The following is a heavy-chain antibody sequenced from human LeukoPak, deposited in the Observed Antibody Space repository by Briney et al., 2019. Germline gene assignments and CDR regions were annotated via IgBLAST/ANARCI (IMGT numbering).Heavy chain of an antibody. V-gene: IGHV1-46*01. CDR1: GYTFTSYY. J-gene: IGHJ4*02. CDR2: INPSGGST. Sequence: APVKVSCKASGYTFTSYYMHWVRQAPGQGLEWMGIINPSGGSTSYAQKFQGRVTMTRDTSTSTVYMELSSLRSEDTAVYYCARGSGSGSYLFRVFDYWGQGTLVTVSS. D-gene: IGHD3-10*01. CDR3: ARGSGSGSYLFRVFDY.